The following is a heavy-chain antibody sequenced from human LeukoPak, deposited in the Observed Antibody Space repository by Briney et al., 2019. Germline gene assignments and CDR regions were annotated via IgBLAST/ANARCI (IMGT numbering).Heavy chain of an antibody. CDR2: ISSSSVYI. CDR1: GFTFTKHH. J-gene: IGHJ3*02. Sequence: GGSLRLSCTASGFTFTKHHMNWVRQAPGEGLEWVSSISSSSVYIHYADSVKGRFTISRDSSKDSVYLQMNSLRAEDTAFYYCAGKALRDDAFDIWGQGTLVTVSS. V-gene: IGHV3-21*04. CDR3: AGKALRDDAFDI.